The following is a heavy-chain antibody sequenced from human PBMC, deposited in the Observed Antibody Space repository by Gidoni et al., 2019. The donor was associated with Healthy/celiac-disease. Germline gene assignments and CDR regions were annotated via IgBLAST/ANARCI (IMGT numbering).Heavy chain of an antibody. Sequence: QVQLQESGPGLVKPSQTLSLTCTVSGGSSSSGDYYWSWIRQPPGKGLEWIGYIYYSGSTYYTPSLKSRVTISVDTSKNQFSLKLSSVTAADTAVYYCARDSRFGRPETSHWGQGTLVTVSS. J-gene: IGHJ4*02. CDR1: GGSSSSGDYY. CDR3: ARDSRFGRPETSH. V-gene: IGHV4-30-4*01. CDR2: IYYSGST. D-gene: IGHD3-10*01.